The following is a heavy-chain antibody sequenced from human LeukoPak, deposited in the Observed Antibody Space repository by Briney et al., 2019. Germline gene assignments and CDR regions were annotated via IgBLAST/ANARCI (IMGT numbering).Heavy chain of an antibody. V-gene: IGHV4-59*08. J-gene: IGHJ4*02. D-gene: IGHD6-19*01. CDR2: ISYSGST. Sequence: PSETLSLTCTVSGGSISSYYWSWIRQPPGKGLECIGFISYSGSTNYNPSLESRVTLSVDTSKNQFSLRLSSVTAADTAVYYCGRRSYSSPFDYWGQGTLVTVSS. CDR1: GGSISSYY. CDR3: GRRSYSSPFDY.